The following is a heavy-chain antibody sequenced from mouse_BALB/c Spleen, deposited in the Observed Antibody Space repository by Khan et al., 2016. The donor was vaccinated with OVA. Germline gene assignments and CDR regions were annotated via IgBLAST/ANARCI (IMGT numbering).Heavy chain of an antibody. CDR3: ARTARIKY. Sequence: VQLKESGPGLVKPSQSLSLTCTVTGYSITSGYGWNWNRQFPGNKLEWMGYISNSGSTNYNPSLKSRISITRDTSKNQFFLQLNSVTTEDTATYYCARTARIKYWGQGTTLTVSS. J-gene: IGHJ2*01. D-gene: IGHD1-2*01. CDR2: ISNSGST. V-gene: IGHV3-2*02. CDR1: GYSITSGYG.